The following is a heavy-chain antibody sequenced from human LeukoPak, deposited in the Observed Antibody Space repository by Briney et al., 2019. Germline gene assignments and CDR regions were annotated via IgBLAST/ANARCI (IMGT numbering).Heavy chain of an antibody. CDR1: GYTFTSYG. J-gene: IGHJ5*02. CDR2: IRVYNGDT. CDR3: ARDKHSSSSTLDWFDP. Sequence: GASVKVSCTPSGYTFTSYGINWVRQAPGQGLEWMGWIRVYNGDTNYAQKFKGRVTMTTDTSINTAYMELRSLGSDDTAVYYCARDKHSSSSTLDWFDPWGQGTLVTVSS. V-gene: IGHV1-18*01. D-gene: IGHD6-6*01.